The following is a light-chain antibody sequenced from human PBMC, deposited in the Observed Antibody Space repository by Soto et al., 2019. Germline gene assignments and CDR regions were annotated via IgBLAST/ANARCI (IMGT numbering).Light chain of an antibody. CDR3: QQYSSFPRT. J-gene: IGKJ1*01. CDR1: QTIGSW. V-gene: IGKV1-5*01. CDR2: DAS. Sequence: DIQMTQSPSTLSASVGDRVTITCRASQTIGSWLAWYQQKPGKAPELLIYDASTLEGGVPSRFSGSGSWTEFSLTITSLQPDDFATFDCQQYSSFPRTFGQGTKVEIK.